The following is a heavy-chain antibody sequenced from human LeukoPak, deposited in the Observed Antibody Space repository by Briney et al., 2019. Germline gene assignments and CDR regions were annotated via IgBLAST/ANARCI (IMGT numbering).Heavy chain of an antibody. D-gene: IGHD3-10*01. CDR1: GYTLTSYG. CDR2: ISTYNGYT. Sequence: ASVKVSCKASGYTLTSYGISWVRQAPGQGPEWMGWISTYNGYTNYAQKFQGRVTITADESTSTAYMELSSLRPEDTAVYYCATEALGSLVRGVIFDYWGQGTLVTVSS. CDR3: ATEALGSLVRGVIFDY. J-gene: IGHJ4*02. V-gene: IGHV1-18*04.